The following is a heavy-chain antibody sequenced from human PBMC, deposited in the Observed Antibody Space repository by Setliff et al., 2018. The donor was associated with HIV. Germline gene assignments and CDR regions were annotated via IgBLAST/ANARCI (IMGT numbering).Heavy chain of an antibody. D-gene: IGHD1-26*01. CDR2: ISSNGGST. CDR1: GFTFSSYA. J-gene: IGHJ4*02. CDR3: ARGVAIGVGATLPDY. Sequence: LRLSCAASGFTFSSYAMHWVRQAPGKGLEYVSAISSNGGSTYYADSVKGRFTISRDNSKNTLYLQMGSLRAEDMAVYYCARGVAIGVGATLPDYWGQGTLVTVSS. V-gene: IGHV3-64*02.